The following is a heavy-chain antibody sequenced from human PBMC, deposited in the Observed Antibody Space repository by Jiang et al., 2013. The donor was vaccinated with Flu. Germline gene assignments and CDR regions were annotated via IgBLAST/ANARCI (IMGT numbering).Heavy chain of an antibody. CDR2: INHSGRT. V-gene: IGHV4-34*01. CDR1: SGSFSGYS. D-gene: IGHD3-10*01. CDR3: ARYYGSGSYSLGY. J-gene: IGHJ4*02. Sequence: LLKPSETLSLTCTVYSGSFSGYSWSWIRQPPGKGLEWIGEINHSGRTNYNPSLKSRVTISVDTSKNQFSLKLSPVTAADTAVYYCARYYGSGSYSLGYWGQGTLVTVSS.